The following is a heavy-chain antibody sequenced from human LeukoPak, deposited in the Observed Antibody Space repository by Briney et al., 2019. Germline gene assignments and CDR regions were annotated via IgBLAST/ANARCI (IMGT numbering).Heavy chain of an antibody. Sequence: GGSLRLSCAVPRFIFSNSWMNWVRQAPGKGLEWVANIKRDGSEKYYVDSVKGRFTISRDNAKNSLSLQMNSLRAEDTAVYYCASSLCGTSNYWGQGTLVTVSS. CDR1: RFIFSNSW. V-gene: IGHV3-7*01. CDR3: ASSLCGTSNY. CDR2: IKRDGSEK. D-gene: IGHD1-26*01. J-gene: IGHJ4*02.